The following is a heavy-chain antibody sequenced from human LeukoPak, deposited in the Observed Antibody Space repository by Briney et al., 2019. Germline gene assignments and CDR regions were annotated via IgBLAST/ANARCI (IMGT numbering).Heavy chain of an antibody. CDR3: ARHAGSGWRDYFDY. CDR1: GFTFSSYG. Sequence: GGSLRLSCAASGFTFSSYGMHWVRQAPGKGLEGVAVISYDGSNKYFADSVKGRFTISRDNSKNTLYLQMNSLRVEDTDVFYCARHAGSGWRDYFDYWGQGTLVTVSS. D-gene: IGHD6-19*01. CDR2: ISYDGSNK. J-gene: IGHJ4*02. V-gene: IGHV3-30*03.